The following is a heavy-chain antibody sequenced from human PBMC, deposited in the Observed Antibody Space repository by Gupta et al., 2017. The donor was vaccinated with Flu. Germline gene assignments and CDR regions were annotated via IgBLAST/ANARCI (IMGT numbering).Heavy chain of an antibody. J-gene: IGHJ6*02. D-gene: IGHD3-9*01. CDR2: ISAYNGNT. V-gene: IGHV1-18*01. CDR3: ARDYDILTGDYTPRDYYGMDV. CDR1: GYIFTTYG. Sequence: QVQLVQSGAEVKKPGASVKVSCKASGYIFTTYGISWVRQAPGQGLEWMGWISAYNGNTNYAQKLQGRVTMTTDTSTITAYMELRSLRSDDTAVYYCARDYDILTGDYTPRDYYGMDVGGQGTTVTVSS.